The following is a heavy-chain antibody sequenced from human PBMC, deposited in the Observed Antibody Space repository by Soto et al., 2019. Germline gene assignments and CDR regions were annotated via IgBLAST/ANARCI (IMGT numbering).Heavy chain of an antibody. Sequence: PGESLKISCKGSGYSFTSYWIGWVRQMPGIGLEWMGIIYPGDSDTRYSPSFQGQVTISADKSISTAYLQWSSLKALDTAMYYCARRGYSGYNSYYYGMDVWGQGTTVTVSS. CDR3: ARRGYSGYNSYYYGMDV. V-gene: IGHV5-51*01. D-gene: IGHD5-12*01. J-gene: IGHJ6*02. CDR2: IYPGDSDT. CDR1: GYSFTSYW.